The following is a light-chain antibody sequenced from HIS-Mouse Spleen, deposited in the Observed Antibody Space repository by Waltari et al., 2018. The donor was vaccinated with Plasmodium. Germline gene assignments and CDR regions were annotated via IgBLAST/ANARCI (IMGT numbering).Light chain of an antibody. CDR2: KAS. V-gene: IGKV1-5*03. Sequence: DIQMTQSPSTLSASVGDRVTITCRASQSISSWLAWYQQKPGKAPKLLIYKASSLESGVPSRVSGSGSGTGFTLTISSLQPDDFATYYCQQYNSYWTFGQGTKVEIK. J-gene: IGKJ1*01. CDR3: QQYNSYWT. CDR1: QSISSW.